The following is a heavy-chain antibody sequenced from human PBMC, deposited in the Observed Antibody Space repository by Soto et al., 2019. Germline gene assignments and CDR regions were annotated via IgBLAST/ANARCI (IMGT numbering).Heavy chain of an antibody. Sequence: ESGGGVVQPGRSLRLSCAASGFTFSSYGMHWVRQAPGKGLEWVAVISYDGSNKYYADSVKGRFTISRDNSKNTLYLQMNSLRAEDTAVYYCAKPRIAAAGMGPTDFDYWGQGTLVTVSS. V-gene: IGHV3-30*18. CDR2: ISYDGSNK. CDR3: AKPRIAAAGMGPTDFDY. CDR1: GFTFSSYG. D-gene: IGHD6-13*01. J-gene: IGHJ4*02.